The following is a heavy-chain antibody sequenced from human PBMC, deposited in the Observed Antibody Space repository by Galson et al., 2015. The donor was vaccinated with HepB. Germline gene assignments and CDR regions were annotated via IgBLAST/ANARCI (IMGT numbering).Heavy chain of an antibody. CDR2: IKQDGSEK. J-gene: IGHJ4*02. V-gene: IGHV3-7*01. CDR1: GFDFSSSS. CDR3: VRGMTGFDY. Sequence: SLRLSCAASGFDFSSSSMSWVRQTPAKGLEWVANIKQDGSEKYYLDSVKGRFTISRDNAKNSLYLQMNSLRAEDTAVFYCVRGMTGFDYWGQGTLVTVSS. D-gene: IGHD3-9*01.